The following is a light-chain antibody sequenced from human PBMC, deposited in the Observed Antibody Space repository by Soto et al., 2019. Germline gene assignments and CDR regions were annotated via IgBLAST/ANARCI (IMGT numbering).Light chain of an antibody. CDR1: QNIGYY. CDR2: SAS. CDR3: QQSYNTPYT. J-gene: IGKJ2*01. V-gene: IGKV1-39*01. Sequence: DIQMTQSPSSLSASVGDRVTITCRASQNIGYYLNWYQQKPGKAPKFLIYSASSLQSGVPSRLSGSGSGTDFTLTISSLQPEDFATYYCQQSYNTPYTFGQGTKLEIK.